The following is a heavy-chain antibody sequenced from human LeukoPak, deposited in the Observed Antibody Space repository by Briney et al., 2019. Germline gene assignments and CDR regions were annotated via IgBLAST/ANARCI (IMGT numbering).Heavy chain of an antibody. D-gene: IGHD1-14*01. J-gene: IGHJ6*02. CDR1: DGSINSYY. CDR3: ARGQNQYYYYGMDV. CDR2: IYYSGST. V-gene: IGHV4-59*01. Sequence: PSETLSLTCSVSDGSINSYYWSWIRQPPGKGLEWIGYIYYSGSTNYNPSLKSRVTISVDTSKNQFSLKLSSVTAADTAVYYCARGQNQYYYYGMDVWGQGTTVTVSS.